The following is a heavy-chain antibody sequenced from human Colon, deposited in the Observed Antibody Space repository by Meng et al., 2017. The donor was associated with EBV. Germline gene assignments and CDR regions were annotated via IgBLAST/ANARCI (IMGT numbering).Heavy chain of an antibody. CDR2: ISHSGST. CDR1: GGIISSFYW. CDR3: ARGGYYSFDY. J-gene: IGHJ4*02. D-gene: IGHD5-18*01. V-gene: IGHV4-4*02. Sequence: LPEPGPGLVNPSETLSLTCPVSGGIISSFYWWTWVRQSPGKWLEWIGEISHSGSTNYNPSLKSRVTISVDKSKNQFSLKLTSLTAADTAVYSCARGGYYSFDYWGQRTLVTVSS.